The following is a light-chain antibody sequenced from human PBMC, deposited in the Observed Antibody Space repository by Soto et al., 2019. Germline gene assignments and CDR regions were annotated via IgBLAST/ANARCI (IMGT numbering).Light chain of an antibody. Sequence: EIVLEQSPATLSLSPGERATLSCRASQSISYNLAWYQQKPGQAPRLLIYAASNMDTGIPARFSGSGSGTDFTLTISSLQPEDFAVYYCQQRNPGPLIFGPGTKVEIK. J-gene: IGKJ4*01. CDR2: AAS. CDR3: QQRNPGPLI. CDR1: QSISYN. V-gene: IGKV3-11*01.